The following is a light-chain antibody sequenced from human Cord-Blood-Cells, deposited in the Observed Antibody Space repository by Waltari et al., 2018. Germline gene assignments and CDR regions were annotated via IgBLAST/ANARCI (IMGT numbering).Light chain of an antibody. CDR2: EVS. CDR3: SSYAGSNNYV. CDR1: SRDVGGYHY. Sequence: QSALTQPPSASRSPGQSVTISCPGPSRDVGGYHYVSWYQQHPGTAPKLMIYEVSKRPSGVPDRFSGSKSGNTASLTVSGLQAEDEADYYCSSYAGSNNYVFGTGTKVTVL. J-gene: IGLJ1*01. V-gene: IGLV2-8*01.